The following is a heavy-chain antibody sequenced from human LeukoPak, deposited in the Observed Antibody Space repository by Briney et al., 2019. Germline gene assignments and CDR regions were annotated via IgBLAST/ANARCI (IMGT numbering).Heavy chain of an antibody. CDR2: IYTSGST. V-gene: IGHV4-4*07. Sequence: SETLSLTCTVSGGSISSYYWSWIRQPAGKGLEWTGRIYTSGSTNYNPSLKSRVTMSVDTSKNQFSLKLSSVTAADTAVYYCARDTYYYDSSGYRQLDYWGQGTLVTVSS. CDR1: GGSISSYY. CDR3: ARDTYYYDSSGYRQLDY. J-gene: IGHJ4*02. D-gene: IGHD3-22*01.